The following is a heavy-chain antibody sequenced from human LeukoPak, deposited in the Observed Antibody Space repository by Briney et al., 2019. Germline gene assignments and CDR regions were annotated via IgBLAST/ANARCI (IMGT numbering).Heavy chain of an antibody. V-gene: IGHV4-34*01. CDR1: GGSFSGYY. Sequence: SETLSLTCAVYGGSFSGYYWSWIRQPPGKGLEWIWEINHSGSTNYNPSLKSRVTISVDTSKNQFSLKLSSVTAADTAVYYCARSERGVRGVTIKFYYWGQGTLVTVSS. D-gene: IGHD3-10*01. CDR2: INHSGST. J-gene: IGHJ4*02. CDR3: ARSERGVRGVTIKFYY.